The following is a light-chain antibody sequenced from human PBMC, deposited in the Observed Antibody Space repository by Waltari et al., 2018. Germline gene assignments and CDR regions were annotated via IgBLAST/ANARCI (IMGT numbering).Light chain of an antibody. Sequence: QSLLTQPPSASATPGQRVTISCSGSSSNIGGNSVNWYQQVPGTAPKVLIFSDNQRPSGVPDRISGSKSGTSASLAISGLQSEDETDYYCAAWDDSLNGWVFGGGTKLTVL. V-gene: IGLV1-44*01. CDR1: SSNIGGNS. J-gene: IGLJ3*02. CDR2: SDN. CDR3: AAWDDSLNGWV.